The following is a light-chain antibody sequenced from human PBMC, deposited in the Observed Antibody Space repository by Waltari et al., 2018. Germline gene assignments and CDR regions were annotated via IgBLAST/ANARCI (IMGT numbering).Light chain of an antibody. CDR3: SSYARSSTFYI. CDR2: EVS. CDR1: SSDIGGYNR. J-gene: IGLJ1*01. V-gene: IGLV2-18*02. Sequence: QAALTQSPSVSGSPGQSVTISCTGTSSDIGGYNRVSWYQQHPGKAPKLMIYEVSKRPSWVSDRFSGSKACNTASLTISGLQAEDEADYYCSSYARSSTFYIFGAGTRLTVL.